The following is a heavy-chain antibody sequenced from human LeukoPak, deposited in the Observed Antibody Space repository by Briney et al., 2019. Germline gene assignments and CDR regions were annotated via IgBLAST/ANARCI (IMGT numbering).Heavy chain of an antibody. Sequence: PGGSLRLSCAASGFTFSNYAMSWVRQAPGKGLEWVSVIYSGGSTYYADSVKGRFTISRDNSKNTLYLQMNSLRAEDTAVYYCARDTYGDYGFGYWGQGTLVTVSS. J-gene: IGHJ4*02. V-gene: IGHV3-53*01. CDR3: ARDTYGDYGFGY. CDR2: IYSGGST. D-gene: IGHD4-17*01. CDR1: GFTFSNYA.